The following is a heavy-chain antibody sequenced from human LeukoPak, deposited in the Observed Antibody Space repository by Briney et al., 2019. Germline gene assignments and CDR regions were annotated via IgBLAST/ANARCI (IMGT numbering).Heavy chain of an antibody. Sequence: SETLSLTWTVSGGSFSSGDYFWSWIRQPPRKGLEWIGYIYYSGSTYYNPSLKSRVTISVDTSKSQFSLRLSSVTAADTAVYYCARVRGGSYGDYGMDVWGQGTTVTVSS. J-gene: IGHJ6*02. CDR2: IYYSGST. V-gene: IGHV4-30-4*01. CDR1: GGSFSSGDYF. D-gene: IGHD1-26*01. CDR3: ARVRGGSYGDYGMDV.